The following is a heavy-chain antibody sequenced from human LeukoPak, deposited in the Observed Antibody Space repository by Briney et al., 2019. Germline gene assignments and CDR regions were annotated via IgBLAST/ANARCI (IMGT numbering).Heavy chain of an antibody. CDR2: INSDGSIT. J-gene: IGHJ4*02. Sequence: GGSLRLSCAASGFTFSSYWMHWVRQAPGKGLVWVSRINSDGSITTYADAVKGRFTISRDNVKKTVYLQMNGLRVEDTAVYYCARDRDYYDSSGFPSDWGQGTLVTVSS. CDR1: GFTFSSYW. CDR3: ARDRDYYDSSGFPSD. V-gene: IGHV3-74*01. D-gene: IGHD3-22*01.